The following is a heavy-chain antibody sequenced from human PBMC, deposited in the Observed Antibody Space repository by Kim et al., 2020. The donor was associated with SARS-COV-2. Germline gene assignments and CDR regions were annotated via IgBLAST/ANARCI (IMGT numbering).Heavy chain of an antibody. J-gene: IGHJ4*02. V-gene: IGHV3-11*06. D-gene: IGHD4-17*01. CDR3: ARDKYGDYAFDY. Sequence: YADSVKGRNTTSRDNAKNSLYLQMNSLRAEDTAVYYCARDKYGDYAFDYWGQGTLVTVSS.